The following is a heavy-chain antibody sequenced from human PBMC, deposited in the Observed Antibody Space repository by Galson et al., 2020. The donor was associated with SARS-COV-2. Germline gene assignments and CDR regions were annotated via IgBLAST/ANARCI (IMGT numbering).Heavy chain of an antibody. D-gene: IGHD3-22*01. V-gene: IGHV1-46*03. CDR3: AIWDNYYDSSGSNLRADY. CDR2: IKPSGGST. Sequence: ASVKVSCNASGYTFTSYYMHWVRQAPAQGLEWMGIIKPSGGSTRYAQKFQRRVTMTRDTSTSKVYMELSSLRSEDTAVYYCAIWDNYYDSSGSNLRADYWGQGTLVTVSS. J-gene: IGHJ4*02. CDR1: GYTFTSYY.